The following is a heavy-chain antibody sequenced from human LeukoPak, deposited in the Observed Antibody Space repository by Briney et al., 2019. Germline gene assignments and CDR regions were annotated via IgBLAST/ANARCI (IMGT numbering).Heavy chain of an antibody. CDR1: GYNFVNNW. Sequence: GESLKISCKASGYNFVNNWIGWVRQKPGKGLEWMGIVSPRDSESRYSPSFQGQVTISVDNSITTAYLQWRSLKASDAAIYYCARLISGGWGDAFDIWGQGTLVTVSS. CDR3: ARLISGGWGDAFDI. J-gene: IGHJ3*02. CDR2: VSPRDSES. D-gene: IGHD2-15*01. V-gene: IGHV5-51*01.